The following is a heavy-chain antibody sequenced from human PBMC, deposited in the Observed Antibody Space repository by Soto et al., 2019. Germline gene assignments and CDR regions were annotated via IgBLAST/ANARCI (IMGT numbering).Heavy chain of an antibody. CDR2: ISYDGSNK. CDR3: ANSMRIAVAGTLLPDY. CDR1: GFTFSSYG. D-gene: IGHD6-19*01. V-gene: IGHV3-30*18. Sequence: PGGSLRLSCAASGFTFSSYGMHWVRQAPGKGLEWVAVISYDGSNKYYADSVKGRFTISRDNSKNTLYLQMNSLRAEDTAVYYCANSMRIAVAGTLLPDYCGQGTLLTVSS. J-gene: IGHJ4*02.